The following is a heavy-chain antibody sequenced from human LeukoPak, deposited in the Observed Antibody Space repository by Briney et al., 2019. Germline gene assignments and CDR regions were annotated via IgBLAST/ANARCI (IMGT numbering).Heavy chain of an antibody. Sequence: SQTLSLTCAVSGGSISSGGYSWSWIRQPPGKGLEWIGYIYHSGSTYYNPSLKSRVTISVDTSKNQFSLKLSSVTAADTAVYYCARFTGSPFGYYYYGMDVWGQGTTVTVSS. J-gene: IGHJ6*02. V-gene: IGHV4-30-2*02. CDR3: ARFTGSPFGYYYYGMDV. D-gene: IGHD3-16*01. CDR2: IYHSGST. CDR1: GGSISSGGYS.